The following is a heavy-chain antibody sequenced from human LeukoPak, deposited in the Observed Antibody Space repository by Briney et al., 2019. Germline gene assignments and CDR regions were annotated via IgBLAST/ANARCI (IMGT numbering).Heavy chain of an antibody. CDR1: GYTFTTCA. J-gene: IGHJ3*02. CDR3: TIGLAGDWDAFDI. Sequence: ASVKVSCKTSGYTFTTCAVHWVRQAPGQRLEWMGWIHADSGNTKYSQKLQGRVAIARDTSASTIYMESTSLRIEDTAVYFCTIGLAGDWDAFDIWGLGTMVTVSS. CDR2: IHADSGNT. V-gene: IGHV1-3*01. D-gene: IGHD6-19*01.